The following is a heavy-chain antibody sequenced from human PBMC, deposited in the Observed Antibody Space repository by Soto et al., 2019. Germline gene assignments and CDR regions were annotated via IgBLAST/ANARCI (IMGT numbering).Heavy chain of an antibody. CDR3: AIYDSSGSRGFQH. CDR1: GGSISSGAYY. V-gene: IGHV4-31*03. Sequence: QVQLQESGPGLVKPSQTLSLTCTVSGGSISSGAYYWSWIRQHPGKGLEWIGYIYYSGSTYYNPSVKCRITTSVDTSKNPFSQKLSSVTAADTAVYYCAIYDSSGSRGFQHWGQGTLVTVSS. D-gene: IGHD3-22*01. CDR2: IYYSGST. J-gene: IGHJ1*01.